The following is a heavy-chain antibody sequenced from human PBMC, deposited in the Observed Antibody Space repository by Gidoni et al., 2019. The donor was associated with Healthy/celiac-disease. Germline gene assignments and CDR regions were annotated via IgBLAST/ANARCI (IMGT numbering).Heavy chain of an antibody. CDR3: TTDPHYDILTGDTPFDY. J-gene: IGHJ4*02. CDR2: IKSKTDGGTT. CDR1: GFPFSNAW. D-gene: IGHD3-9*01. Sequence: EVQLVESGGGLVKPGGSLGLSCAASGFPFSNAWMSWVRQAPGKGLEWVGRIKSKTDGGTTDYAAPVKGRFTISRDESKNTLYLQMNSLKTEDTAVYYCTTDPHYDILTGDTPFDYWGQGTLVTVSS. V-gene: IGHV3-15*01.